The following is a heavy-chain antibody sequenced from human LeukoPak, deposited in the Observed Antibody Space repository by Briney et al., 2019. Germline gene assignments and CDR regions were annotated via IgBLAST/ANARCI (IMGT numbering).Heavy chain of an antibody. J-gene: IGHJ4*02. CDR3: ASSEDSSGYFGSNDY. D-gene: IGHD3-22*01. CDR1: GGSISSYY. CDR2: IYYSGST. Sequence: SETPSLTCTVSGGSISSYYWSWIRQPPGKGLEWIGYIYYSGSTNYNPSLKSRVTISVDTSKNQFSLKLSSVTAADTAVYYCASSEDSSGYFGSNDYWGQGTLVTVSS. V-gene: IGHV4-59*08.